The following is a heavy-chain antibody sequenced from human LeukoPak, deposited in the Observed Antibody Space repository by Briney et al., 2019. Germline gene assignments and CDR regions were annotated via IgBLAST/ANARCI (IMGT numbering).Heavy chain of an antibody. V-gene: IGHV4-30-4*07. J-gene: IGHJ3*02. CDR3: ARATAFFDI. CDR1: GDSISSGGYS. CDR2: IYHSGRT. Sequence: SETLSLTCAVSGDSISSGGYSWNWIRQPPGKGLEWIGYIYHSGRTYYNPSLKSRINISLNTSKNQFSLKLNSVTAADTAVYYCARATAFFDIWGQGTMVTVSS.